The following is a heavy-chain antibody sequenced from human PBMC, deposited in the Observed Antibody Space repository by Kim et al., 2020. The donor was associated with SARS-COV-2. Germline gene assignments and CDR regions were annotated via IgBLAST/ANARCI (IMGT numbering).Heavy chain of an antibody. Sequence: SVKVSCKASGFTFTSSAMQWVRQARGQRLEWIGWIVVGSGNTNYAQKFQERVTITRDMSTGTAYMELSSLRSEDTAVYYCAAPYSSSGYARVSGYYYDGMDVWGQGTTVTVSS. CDR2: IVVGSGNT. CDR1: GFTFTSSA. D-gene: IGHD6-13*01. J-gene: IGHJ6*02. CDR3: AAPYSSSGYARVSGYYYDGMDV. V-gene: IGHV1-58*02.